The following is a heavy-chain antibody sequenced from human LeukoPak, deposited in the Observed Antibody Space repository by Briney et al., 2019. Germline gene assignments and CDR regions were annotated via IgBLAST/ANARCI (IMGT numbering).Heavy chain of an antibody. CDR2: LYYSGST. D-gene: IGHD3-22*01. Sequence: SETLSLTCTVSGGSITGSSYFWGWIRQPPGKGLEWIGSLYYSGSTDYNPSLKSRVTISVNTSKNQFSLKLSSVTAADTAVYYCARDGDYYDSSGYFDYWGQGTLVTVSS. J-gene: IGHJ4*02. CDR1: GGSITGSSYF. CDR3: ARDGDYYDSSGYFDY. V-gene: IGHV4-39*07.